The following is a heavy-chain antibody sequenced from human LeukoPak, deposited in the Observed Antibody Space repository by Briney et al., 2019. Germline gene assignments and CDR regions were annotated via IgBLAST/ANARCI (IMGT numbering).Heavy chain of an antibody. Sequence: GGSLRLSCAASGGTTDDYGMSWVRQAPGKGLEWVSGINWDGTNTYYAESVKGRFTISRDNAKNSVYLQMNSLRAEDTAVYYCAREGRCSSTSCYATYYYMDVWGKGTTVTVSS. CDR3: AREGRCSSTSCYATYYYMDV. V-gene: IGHV3-20*04. D-gene: IGHD2-2*01. CDR1: GGTTDDYG. CDR2: INWDGTNT. J-gene: IGHJ6*03.